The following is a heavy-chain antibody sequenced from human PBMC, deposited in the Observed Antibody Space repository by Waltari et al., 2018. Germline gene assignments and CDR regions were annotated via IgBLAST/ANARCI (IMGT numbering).Heavy chain of an antibody. V-gene: IGHV3-74*01. CDR3: ARAVSMTMVPPPFDY. J-gene: IGHJ4*02. CDR1: GFTFSSYW. D-gene: IGHD4-17*01. Sequence: EVQLVESGGGLVQPGGSLRLSCAASGFTFSSYWMHWVRQAPGKGLVWVSRINRDGSSTSYADSVKGRFTISRDNAKNTLYLQMNSLRAEDTAVYYCARAVSMTMVPPPFDYWGQGTLVTVSS. CDR2: INRDGSST.